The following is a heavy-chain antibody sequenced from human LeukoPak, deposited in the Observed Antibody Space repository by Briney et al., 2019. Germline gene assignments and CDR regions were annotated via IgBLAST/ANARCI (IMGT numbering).Heavy chain of an antibody. Sequence: PSETLSLTCTVSGGSISSYYWSWIRQPPGKGLEWIGYIYYSESTNYNPSLKSRVTISVDTSKNQFSLKLSSVTAADTAVYYCARALYYYDSSGYYYYFDYWGQGTLVTVSS. V-gene: IGHV4-59*01. D-gene: IGHD3-22*01. CDR3: ARALYYYDSSGYYYYFDY. CDR2: IYYSEST. J-gene: IGHJ4*02. CDR1: GGSISSYY.